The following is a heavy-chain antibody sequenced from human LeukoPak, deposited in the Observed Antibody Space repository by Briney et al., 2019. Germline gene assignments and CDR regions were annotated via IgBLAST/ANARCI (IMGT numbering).Heavy chain of an antibody. Sequence: SGGSLRLSCAASGFTFTSYSMNWVRQAPGKGLEWVSSISSSSYIYYADSVKGRFTISRDNAKNSLYLQMNSLRAEDTAVYYCARDYDFWSGYDRDYYYYMDVWGKGTTVTVSS. J-gene: IGHJ6*03. D-gene: IGHD3-3*01. CDR1: GFTFTSYS. CDR2: ISSSSYI. CDR3: ARDYDFWSGYDRDYYYYMDV. V-gene: IGHV3-21*01.